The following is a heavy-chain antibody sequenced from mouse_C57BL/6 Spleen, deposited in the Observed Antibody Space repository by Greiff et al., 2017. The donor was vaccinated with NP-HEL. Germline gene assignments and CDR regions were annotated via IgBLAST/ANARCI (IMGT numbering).Heavy chain of an antibody. CDR2: IWSDGST. Sequence: VKLMESGPGLVAPSQSLSITCTVSGFSLTSYGVHWVRQPPGKGLEWLVVIWSDGSTTYNSALKSRLSISKDNSKSQVFLKMNSLQTDDTAMYYCARSYYSNYDYYAMDYWGQGTSVTVSS. CDR3: ARSYYSNYDYYAMDY. V-gene: IGHV2-6*03. CDR1: GFSLTSYG. D-gene: IGHD2-5*01. J-gene: IGHJ4*01.